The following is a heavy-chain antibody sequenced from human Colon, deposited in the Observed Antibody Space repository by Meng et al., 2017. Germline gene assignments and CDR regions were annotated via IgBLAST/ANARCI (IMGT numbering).Heavy chain of an antibody. J-gene: IGHJ5*02. Sequence: QGPLQGSGPGLVRPSETLSLTCTVSGASVSSYSHYWSWIRQSPGKGLEWIGYIYYTGNTNYNPSLASRVSMSLDTSKNHFSLHLTSVTAADTAIYYCARVNGDFDEAWFDPWGQGTLVTVSS. V-gene: IGHV4-61*03. CDR1: GASVSSYSHY. CDR2: IYYTGNT. D-gene: IGHD4-17*01. CDR3: ARVNGDFDEAWFDP.